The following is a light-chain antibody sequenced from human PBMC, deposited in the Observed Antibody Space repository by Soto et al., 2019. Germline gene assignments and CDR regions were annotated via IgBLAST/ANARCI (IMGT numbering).Light chain of an antibody. V-gene: IGKV2-30*01. CDR3: QQYGSSPPVT. J-gene: IGKJ4*01. CDR2: KVS. Sequence: VVLTQSPLSLPVTLGQPASISCRSSQSLVSSDGNTYLSWFQQRPGQSPRRLIYKVSNRDSGVPDRFSGSGSGTDFTLTISRLEPEDFAVYYCQQYGSSPPVTFGGGTKVEIK. CDR1: QSLVSSDGNTY.